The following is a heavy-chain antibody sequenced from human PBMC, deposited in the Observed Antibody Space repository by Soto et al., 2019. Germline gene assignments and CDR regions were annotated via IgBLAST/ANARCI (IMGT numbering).Heavy chain of an antibody. Sequence: HPGGSLRLSCGVSGFTFSSYWMNWVRQAPGKGLEWVANINEDGSEEYYVDSVEGRFTISRDNAKNSLYLQMNSLRAEDTAVYYCARATRTKAARPGYYGMDVWGQGTTVTVSS. D-gene: IGHD6-6*01. CDR1: GFTFSSYW. V-gene: IGHV3-7*01. CDR3: ARATRTKAARPGYYGMDV. J-gene: IGHJ6*02. CDR2: INEDGSEE.